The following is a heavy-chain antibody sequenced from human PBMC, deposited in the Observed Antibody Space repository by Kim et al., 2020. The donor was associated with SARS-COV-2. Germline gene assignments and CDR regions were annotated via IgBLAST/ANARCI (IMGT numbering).Heavy chain of an antibody. J-gene: IGHJ4*02. CDR3: ARGDSRGRRSFDS. CDR2: IHYNGNA. D-gene: IGHD3-22*01. V-gene: IGHV4-30-4*01. Sequence: SETLSLTCTVSGGAISSDETYWTWIRQPPGKGLEWIGYIHYNGNAYRNPSLNSRVTMSVDTSRNQFSLWLNSVIAADTAVYYCARGDSRGRRSFDSWGQGTLLTVSS. CDR1: GGAISSDETY.